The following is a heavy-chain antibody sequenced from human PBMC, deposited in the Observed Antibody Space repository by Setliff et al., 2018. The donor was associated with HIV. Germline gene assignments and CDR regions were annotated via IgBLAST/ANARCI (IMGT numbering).Heavy chain of an antibody. CDR3: ARDFRYDTSGSLTGYGLDV. CDR2: IYTSGST. CDR1: GGSISSGTYY. Sequence: SETLSLTCTVSGGSISSGTYYWSWIRQPAGKGLEWIGRIYTSGSTNYNPSLKSRVTISADTFKNQFSLKLSSVTAADTAVYYCARDFRYDTSGSLTGYGLDVWGQGTTVTVSS. J-gene: IGHJ6*02. D-gene: IGHD3-22*01. V-gene: IGHV4-61*02.